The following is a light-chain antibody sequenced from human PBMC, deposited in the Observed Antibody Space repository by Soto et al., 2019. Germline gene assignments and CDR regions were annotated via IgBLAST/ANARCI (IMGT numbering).Light chain of an antibody. CDR3: QQYGSSVRT. V-gene: IGKV3-20*01. CDR2: GAS. CDR1: QSLSSNY. Sequence: EIVLTQSPGTLSLSPGERATLSCRASQSLSSNYLAWYQQKPGQALRLLIYGASSRDTAIPDRFSGSGSGTDFTLTISRLEPEDFAVYYCQQYGSSVRTFGQGTKLELK. J-gene: IGKJ2*01.